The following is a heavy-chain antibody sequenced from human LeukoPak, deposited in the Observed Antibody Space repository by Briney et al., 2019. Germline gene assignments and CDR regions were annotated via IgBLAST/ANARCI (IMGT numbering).Heavy chain of an antibody. CDR3: ARDWAVTTGIDY. D-gene: IGHD4-17*01. J-gene: IGHJ4*02. Sequence: ASVKVSCKASGYTFTSYSMHWVRQAPGQGLEWMGILNPSGGSTTYAQKFQGRVNMTRDTSTSTVYMELSSLRSEDTAVYYCARDWAVTTGIDYWGQGSLVTVSS. CDR2: LNPSGGST. V-gene: IGHV1-46*01. CDR1: GYTFTSYS.